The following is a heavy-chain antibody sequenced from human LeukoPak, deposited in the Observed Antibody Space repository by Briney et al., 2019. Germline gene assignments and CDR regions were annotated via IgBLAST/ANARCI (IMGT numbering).Heavy chain of an antibody. CDR1: GFTFSSYG. D-gene: IGHD6-19*01. J-gene: IGHJ4*02. Sequence: PRGSLRLSCAASGFTFSSYGMHWVRQAPGKGLEWVAVISYDGRNKYYADSVKGRFTISRDNSKNTLYLQMNSLRAEDTAVYYCAKDRYSSGWYVDYWGQGTLVTVSS. CDR2: ISYDGRNK. V-gene: IGHV3-30*18. CDR3: AKDRYSSGWYVDY.